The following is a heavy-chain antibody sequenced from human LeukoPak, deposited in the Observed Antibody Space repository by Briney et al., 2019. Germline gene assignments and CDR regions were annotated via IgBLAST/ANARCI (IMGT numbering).Heavy chain of an antibody. CDR3: ARDLGTRYCSGGSCYYYYMDV. D-gene: IGHD2-15*01. Sequence: SVKVSCKASGGTFSSCAISWVLQAPGQGLEWMGGIIPIFGTANYAQKLQGRVTITADESTSTAYMELSSLRSEDTAVYYCARDLGTRYCSGGSCYYYYMDVWGKGTTVTVPS. CDR2: IIPIFGTA. J-gene: IGHJ6*03. CDR1: GGTFSSCA. V-gene: IGHV1-69*01.